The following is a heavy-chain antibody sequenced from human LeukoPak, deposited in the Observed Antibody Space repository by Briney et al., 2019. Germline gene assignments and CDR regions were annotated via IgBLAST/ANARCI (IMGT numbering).Heavy chain of an antibody. CDR1: GFTFSTFG. V-gene: IGHV3-30*18. CDR3: AKDLGSTGYLAY. D-gene: IGHD3-22*01. Sequence: GGSLRLSCAAPGFTFSTFGIHWVRQAPGKGLEWVAVISYDGTDKYYADSVKGRFTISRDNSKNTLYLQMNSLRAEDTAVYYCAKDLGSTGYLAYWGQGTLVTVSS. J-gene: IGHJ4*02. CDR2: ISYDGTDK.